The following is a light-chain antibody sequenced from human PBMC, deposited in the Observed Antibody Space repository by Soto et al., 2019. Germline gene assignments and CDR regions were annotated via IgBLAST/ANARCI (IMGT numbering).Light chain of an antibody. CDR1: QSVSSSY. J-gene: IGKJ5*01. V-gene: IGKV3D-20*02. CDR3: QQRSSAIT. CDR2: GAS. Sequence: EIVLTQSPGNLSLSPWERATLSCRASQSVSSSYLAWYQQKPGQAPRLLIYGASNRATGIPARFSGRGSGTDFTLTISSLEPEDFAVYYCQQRSSAITFGQGTRLEIK.